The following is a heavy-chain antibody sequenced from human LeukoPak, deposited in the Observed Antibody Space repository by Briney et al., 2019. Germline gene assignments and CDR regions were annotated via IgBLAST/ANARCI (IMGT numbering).Heavy chain of an antibody. J-gene: IGHJ4*02. CDR2: INPNSGGT. D-gene: IGHD3-22*01. Sequence: ASVKVSCKASGYTFTGYYMHWVRQAPGQGLEWMGWINPNSGGTSYAQKFQGRVTMTRDTSTSTVYMELSSLRSEDTAVYYCARAALYYDSSGYYYFAYWGQGTLVTVSS. CDR3: ARAALYYDSSGYYYFAY. CDR1: GYTFTGYY. V-gene: IGHV1-2*02.